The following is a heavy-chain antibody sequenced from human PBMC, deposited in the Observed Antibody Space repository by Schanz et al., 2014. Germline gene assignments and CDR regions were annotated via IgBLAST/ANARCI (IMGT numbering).Heavy chain of an antibody. CDR1: GYTFTGYY. Sequence: QVQLVQSGDEVKKPGASAKVSCKASGYTFTGYYMHWVRQAPGQGLEWMGWINPNSGTTNYAQKFQGWVTITRDTSISTAYVELSRLKSDDTAVYYCARAFGGYDPAGALDYWGQGTLVTVSS. D-gene: IGHD5-12*01. J-gene: IGHJ4*02. CDR3: ARAFGGYDPAGALDY. V-gene: IGHV1-2*04. CDR2: INPNSGTT.